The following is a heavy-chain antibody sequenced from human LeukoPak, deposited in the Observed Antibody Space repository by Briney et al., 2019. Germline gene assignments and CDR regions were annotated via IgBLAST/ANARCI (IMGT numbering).Heavy chain of an antibody. D-gene: IGHD1-26*01. V-gene: IGHV3-23*01. CDR3: AKDGAQVGVTFDY. CDR1: GFSFGSYA. J-gene: IGHJ4*02. CDR2: ISGSGDNT. Sequence: GGSLRLSCAASGFSFGSYALSWVRQAPGKGLEWVSVISGSGDNTHYTDPVKGRFTISRDNSENTLYLQMNSLRVEDTAIYYCAKDGAQVGVTFDYWGQGALVTVSS.